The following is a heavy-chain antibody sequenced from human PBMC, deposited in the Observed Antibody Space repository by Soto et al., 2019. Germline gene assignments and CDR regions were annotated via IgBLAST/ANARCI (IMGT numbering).Heavy chain of an antibody. V-gene: IGHV3-21*04. D-gene: IGHD6-6*01. Sequence: GGSLRLSCAASGFTFSSYSMNWVRQAPGKGLEWVSSISSSSSYIYYADSVKGRFTISRDNAKNSLYLQMNSSVAAADTAVYYCARDRGSIAGSASYYYGMDVWGQGTTVTVSS. J-gene: IGHJ6*02. CDR2: ISSSSSYI. CDR3: ARDRGSIAGSASYYYGMDV. CDR1: GFTFSSYS.